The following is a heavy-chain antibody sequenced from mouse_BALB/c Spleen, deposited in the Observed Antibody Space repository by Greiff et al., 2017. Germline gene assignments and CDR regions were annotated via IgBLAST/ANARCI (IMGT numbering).Heavy chain of an antibody. Sequence: EVNLVESGGGLVKLGGSLKLSCAASGFTFSSYYMSWVRQTPEKRLELVAAINSNGGSTYYPDTVKGRFTISRDNAKNTLYLQMSSLKSEDTALYYCARHRREGYFDVWGAGTTVTVSS. CDR2: INSNGGST. CDR3: ARHRREGYFDV. J-gene: IGHJ1*01. V-gene: IGHV5-6-2*01. CDR1: GFTFSSYY.